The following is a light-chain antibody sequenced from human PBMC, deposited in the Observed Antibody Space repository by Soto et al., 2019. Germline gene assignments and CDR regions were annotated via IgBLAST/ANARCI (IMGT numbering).Light chain of an antibody. CDR2: EGS. CDR3: CSYAGSSTLV. CDR1: SSDVGSYNP. J-gene: IGLJ2*01. Sequence: QSVLTQPASVSGSPGQSITISCTGTSSDVGSYNPVSWYQQHPGKAPKLMIYEGSKRPSGVSNRFSGSKSGNTASLTISGLQAEDEDDYYCCSYAGSSTLVFGGGTKVPVL. V-gene: IGLV2-23*01.